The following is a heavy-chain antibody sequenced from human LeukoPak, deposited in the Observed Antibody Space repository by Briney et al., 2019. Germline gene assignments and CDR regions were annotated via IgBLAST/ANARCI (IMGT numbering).Heavy chain of an antibody. J-gene: IGHJ4*02. CDR1: GGTFSSYA. D-gene: IGHD6-13*01. V-gene: IGHV1-69*04. Sequence: GASVKVSCKASGGTFSSYAISWVRQAPGQGLEWMGRIIPILGIANYAQKFQGRVTITADKSTSTVYMELSSLRSEDTAVYYCARAGTAAAGFFDYWGQGTLVTVSS. CDR3: ARAGTAAAGFFDY. CDR2: IIPILGIA.